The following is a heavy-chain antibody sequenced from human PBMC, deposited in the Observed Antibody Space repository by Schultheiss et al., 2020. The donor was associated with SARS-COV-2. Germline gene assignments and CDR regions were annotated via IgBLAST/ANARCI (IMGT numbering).Heavy chain of an antibody. V-gene: IGHV3-33*01. D-gene: IGHD4-17*01. J-gene: IGHJ4*02. Sequence: GGSLRLSCAASGFTFSSYGMHWVRQAPGKGLEWVAVIWYDGSNKYYADSVKGRFTISRDNSKNTLYLQMNSLRAEDTAVYYCARVNYGDYGALGYWGQGTLVTVSS. CDR1: GFTFSSYG. CDR2: IWYDGSNK. CDR3: ARVNYGDYGALGY.